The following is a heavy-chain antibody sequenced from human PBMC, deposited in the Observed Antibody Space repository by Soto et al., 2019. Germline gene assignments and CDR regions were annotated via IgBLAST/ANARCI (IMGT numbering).Heavy chain of an antibody. J-gene: IGHJ6*02. CDR2: IKSKTDGGTT. D-gene: IGHD1-26*01. V-gene: IGHV3-15*07. Sequence: VRQAPGKGLEWVGRIKSKTDGGTTDYAAPVKGRFTISRDDSKNTLYLQMNSLKTEDTAVYYCTTGRGSRSYYYYGMDVWGQGTTVTVS. CDR3: TTGRGSRSYYYYGMDV.